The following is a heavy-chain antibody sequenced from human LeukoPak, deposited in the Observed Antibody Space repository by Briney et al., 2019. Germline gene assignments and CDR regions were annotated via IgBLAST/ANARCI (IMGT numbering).Heavy chain of an antibody. V-gene: IGHV1-46*01. D-gene: IGHD3-3*01. CDR3: ARDLEFGLVYFDY. Sequence: APVKVSCKASGYTFTSYYIHWVRQAPGKGLEWMGIINLSGGSTSYAQKFQGRVTMTRDTSTSTVYMELSSLRSEDTAVYYCARDLEFGLVYFDYWGQGTLVTVSS. J-gene: IGHJ4*02. CDR2: INLSGGST. CDR1: GYTFTSYY.